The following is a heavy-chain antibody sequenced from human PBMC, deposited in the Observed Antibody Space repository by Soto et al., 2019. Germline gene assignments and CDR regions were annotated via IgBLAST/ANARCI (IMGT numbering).Heavy chain of an antibody. CDR3: AKTANGWFSAFDI. CDR2: ISGSGGTT. J-gene: IGHJ3*02. Sequence: EVQLLESGGGLVQPGGSLRLSCAASGFTFSSYAMSWVRQAPEKGLEWVSAISGSGGTTYYADSVKGRFTFSRDNSKNTLYLQMNSLRAEGTAVYYCAKTANGWFSAFDIWGQGTMVTVSS. V-gene: IGHV3-23*01. D-gene: IGHD6-19*01. CDR1: GFTFSSYA.